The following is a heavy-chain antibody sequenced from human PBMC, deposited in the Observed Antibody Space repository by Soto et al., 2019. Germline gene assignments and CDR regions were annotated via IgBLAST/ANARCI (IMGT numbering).Heavy chain of an antibody. J-gene: IGHJ3*02. CDR1: GFTVSGNKY. CDR2: LYDVDGT. V-gene: IGHV3-53*01. Sequence: EGSLRLSCAALGFTVSGNKYVAWVRQPPGKGLEWVSALYDVDGTYYADSVKGRFTTSSDSSRTIVYLQIHSLRPDDTAVYFCASWQLQEHDFDIQGQVSTVTVSS. CDR3: ASWQLQEHDFDI. D-gene: IGHD6-13*01.